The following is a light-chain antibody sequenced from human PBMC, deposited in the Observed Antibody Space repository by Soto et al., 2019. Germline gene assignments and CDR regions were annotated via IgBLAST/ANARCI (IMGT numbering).Light chain of an antibody. Sequence: QSALTQPASVSGSPGQSITISCTETSIDVGGYKYVSWYQQHPGKAPKVIIYDVSNRPSGVPHRFSGSKSGNTASLTISGLQAEDEADYYCSTYTSIVGVFGGGTKLTVL. CDR3: STYTSIVGV. V-gene: IGLV2-14*01. J-gene: IGLJ2*01. CDR1: SIDVGGYKY. CDR2: DVS.